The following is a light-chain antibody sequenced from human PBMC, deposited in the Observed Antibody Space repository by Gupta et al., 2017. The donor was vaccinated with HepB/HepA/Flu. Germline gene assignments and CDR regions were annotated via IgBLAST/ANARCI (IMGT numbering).Light chain of an antibody. CDR3: QKYYSTPCS. J-gene: IGKJ2*04. CDR1: QSVLYSSNNKNY. Sequence: DIVMTPSPDSLAVSLGGRATINCKSSQSVLYSSNNKNYLAWYQQKPGQPPKLLIYWASTRESGVPDRFSGSGSGTDFTLTISSLQAEDVAVYYCQKYYSTPCSFGQGTKLEIK. CDR2: WAS. V-gene: IGKV4-1*01.